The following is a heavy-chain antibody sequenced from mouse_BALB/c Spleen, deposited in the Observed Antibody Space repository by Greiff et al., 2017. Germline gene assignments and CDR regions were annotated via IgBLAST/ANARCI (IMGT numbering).Heavy chain of an antibody. Sequence: EVKLVESGGGLVQPGGSLKLSCAASGFTFSSYSMSWVRQTPEKRLEWVAYISNGGGSTYYPDTVKGRFTISRDNAKNTLYLQMSSLKSEDTAMYYCARHRTYDGYYFDYWGQGTTLTVSS. CDR3: ARHRTYDGYYFDY. J-gene: IGHJ2*01. V-gene: IGHV5-12-2*01. D-gene: IGHD2-3*01. CDR1: GFTFSSYS. CDR2: ISNGGGST.